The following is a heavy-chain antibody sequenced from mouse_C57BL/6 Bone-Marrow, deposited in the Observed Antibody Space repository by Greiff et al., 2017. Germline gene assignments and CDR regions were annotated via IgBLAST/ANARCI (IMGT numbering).Heavy chain of an antibody. CDR1: GYTFTSYW. J-gene: IGHJ2*01. CDR3: ARNWDEYYFDY. V-gene: IGHV1-55*01. CDR2: IYPGRGST. D-gene: IGHD4-1*01. Sequence: QVQLQQSGAELVKPGASVKMSCTASGYTFTSYWITWVKQRPGQGLEWIGDIYPGRGSTNYNEKFKSKASLTVDTSSSTAYMQLSSLTSEDSAVYYCARNWDEYYFDYWGQGTTLTVSS.